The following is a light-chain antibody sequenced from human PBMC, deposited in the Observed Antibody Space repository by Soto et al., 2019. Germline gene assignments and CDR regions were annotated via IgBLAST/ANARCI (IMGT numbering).Light chain of an antibody. V-gene: IGLV2-8*01. J-gene: IGLJ2*01. Sequence: QSALTQPPSASGSPGQSVTISCTGSSSDVGGYEYVSWYQQHPGKAPKLMIYEVDKRPSGVPDRFSGSKSGNTASLAVSGLQAEDEADYFCSSYAGSNVIFGGGTKLTVL. CDR3: SSYAGSNVI. CDR1: SSDVGGYEY. CDR2: EVD.